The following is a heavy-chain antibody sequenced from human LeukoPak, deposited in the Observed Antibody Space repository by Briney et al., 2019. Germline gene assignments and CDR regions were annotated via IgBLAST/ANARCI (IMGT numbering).Heavy chain of an antibody. D-gene: IGHD6-13*01. J-gene: IGHJ4*02. V-gene: IGHV3-23*01. CDR1: GISFGSYA. Sequence: GGSLRLSCAASGISFGSYAMGWVRQAPGKGLEWVSIISSGGGGTYYADSVKGRFTISRDNSKNTLYLQMNSLRAEDTAIYDCANKAGTYYDYWGQGTLVTVSS. CDR2: ISSGGGGT. CDR3: ANKAGTYYDY.